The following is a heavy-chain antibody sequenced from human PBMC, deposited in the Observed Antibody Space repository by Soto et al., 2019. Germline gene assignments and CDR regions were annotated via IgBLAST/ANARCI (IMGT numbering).Heavy chain of an antibody. V-gene: IGHV2-70*01. D-gene: IGHD4-17*01. CDR3: ARNTDYGARGGWFDP. Sequence: SGPTLVNPTQTLTLTCTFSGFSLSTSGMCVSWIRQPPGKALEWLALIDWDDDKYYSTSLKTRLTISKDTSKNQVVLTMTNMDPVDTATYYCARNTDYGARGGWFDPWGQGTLVTVSS. CDR2: IDWDDDK. J-gene: IGHJ5*02. CDR1: GFSLSTSGMC.